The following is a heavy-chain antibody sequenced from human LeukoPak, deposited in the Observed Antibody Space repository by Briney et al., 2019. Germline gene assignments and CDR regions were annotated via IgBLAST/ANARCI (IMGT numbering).Heavy chain of an antibody. Sequence: GGSLRLSCAASGFTFSNYATSWVRQAPGKGLEWVSGISGSGDSTYYGDSVQGRFTISRDNSKNTLYLQMNSLRAEDTAVYYCAKGCGGSCYWFDLWGQGTLVTVSS. V-gene: IGHV3-23*01. D-gene: IGHD2-21*02. CDR1: GFTFSNYA. CDR2: ISGSGDST. J-gene: IGHJ5*02. CDR3: AKGCGGSCYWFDL.